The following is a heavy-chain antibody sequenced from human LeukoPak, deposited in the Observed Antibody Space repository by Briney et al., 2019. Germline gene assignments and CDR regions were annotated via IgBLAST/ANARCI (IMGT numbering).Heavy chain of an antibody. J-gene: IGHJ4*02. V-gene: IGHV3-53*01. D-gene: IGHD5-12*01. CDR2: IHSGGAT. Sequence: GESLPIWFAASWLPLSNYDMSWVRQAPGKGLEWVSVIHSGGATYYAGSVKGRFTISRDNSKNTLYLQMNTLRAEDTAVYYCARHRGYGAYGWTAYWGQGTRSTVSS. CDR1: WLPLSNYD. CDR3: ARHRGYGAYGWTAY.